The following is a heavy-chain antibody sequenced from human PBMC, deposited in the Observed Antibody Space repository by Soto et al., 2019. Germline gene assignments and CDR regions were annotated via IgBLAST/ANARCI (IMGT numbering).Heavy chain of an antibody. V-gene: IGHV3-9*01. Sequence: EVQLVESGGGLVQPGRSLRLSCAASGFTFDDYAMHWVRQAPGKGLEWVSGISWNSGNIGYADSVKGRFTISRDNAKNSLYLQMNSLRAEDTAVYYCARARPGIAAAGTEFDYWGQGTLVTVSS. J-gene: IGHJ4*02. D-gene: IGHD6-13*01. CDR1: GFTFDDYA. CDR3: ARARPGIAAAGTEFDY. CDR2: ISWNSGNI.